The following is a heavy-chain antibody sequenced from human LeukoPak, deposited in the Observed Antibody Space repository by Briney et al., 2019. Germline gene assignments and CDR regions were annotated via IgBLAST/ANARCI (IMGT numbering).Heavy chain of an antibody. CDR1: GFTVSSNY. V-gene: IGHV3-53*01. CDR3: ASGSGSYRTPYYYMDV. J-gene: IGHJ6*03. D-gene: IGHD3-10*01. CDR2: IYSGGST. Sequence: SGGSLRLSCVASGFTVSSNYMSWVRQAPRKGLEWVSVIYSGGSTYYADSVKGRFTISRDNSKNTLYLQMNSLRAGDTAVYYCASGSGSYRTPYYYMDVWGTGTTVTVSS.